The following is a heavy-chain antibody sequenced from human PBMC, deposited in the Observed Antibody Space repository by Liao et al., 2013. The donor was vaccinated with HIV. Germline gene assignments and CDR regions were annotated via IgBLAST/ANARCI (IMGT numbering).Heavy chain of an antibody. J-gene: IGHJ5*02. CDR2: IFSSGST. V-gene: IGHV4-4*07. D-gene: IGHD4-11*01. Sequence: QVELQQSGPALVKTSETLSVTCSVFGDYVSNYDWSWIRQPPGKGLEWIGRIFSSGSTNYNPSLKSRVTMSLDTSKNQLSLKLSSVTAADTAVYYCARVGTTVNWFDPWGQGTLVTVSS. CDR3: ARVGTTVNWFDP. CDR1: GDYVSNYD.